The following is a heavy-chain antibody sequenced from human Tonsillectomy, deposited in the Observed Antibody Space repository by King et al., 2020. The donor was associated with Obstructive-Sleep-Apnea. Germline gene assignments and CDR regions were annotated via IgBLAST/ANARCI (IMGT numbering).Heavy chain of an antibody. Sequence: QLQESGPGLVKPSETLSLTCTVSGGSISSSSYYWGWIRQPPGKGLEWIGSMYYSGSTYYNPSLKSRVTISVDTSKNQFSLKLSSVTAADTAVYYCAGSSGWYKQIDYWGQGTLVTVSP. V-gene: IGHV4-39*07. J-gene: IGHJ4*02. CDR1: GGSISSSSYY. CDR3: AGSSGWYKQIDY. D-gene: IGHD6-19*01. CDR2: MYYSGST.